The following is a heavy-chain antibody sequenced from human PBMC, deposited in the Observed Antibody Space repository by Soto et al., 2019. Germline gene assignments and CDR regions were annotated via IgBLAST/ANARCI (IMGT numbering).Heavy chain of an antibody. D-gene: IGHD3-3*01. CDR2: INHTGGT. CDR3: ATRITVFGLLIPPFDP. J-gene: IGHJ5*02. Sequence: SETLSLTCAVYGGSVNGYYWNWIRQPPGKGLEWIGEINHTGGTHYNPSLESRVTMSVDTSKNQFSLRLSSVTAADTAIYYCATRITVFGLLIPPFDPWGQGTQVTVSS. V-gene: IGHV4-34*01. CDR1: GGSVNGYY.